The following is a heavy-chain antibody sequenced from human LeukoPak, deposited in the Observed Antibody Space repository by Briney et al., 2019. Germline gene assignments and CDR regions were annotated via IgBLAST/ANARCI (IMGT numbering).Heavy chain of an antibody. D-gene: IGHD4-17*01. CDR2: IYSGGST. CDR1: GFTVSSNY. V-gene: IGHV3-53*01. Sequence: GGSLRLSCAASGFTVSSNYMSWVRQAPGKGLEWVSVIYSGGSTYYADPVKGRFTISRDNSKNTLYLQMNSLRAEDTAVYYCASHDDYPRWYGMDVWGQGTTVTVSS. CDR3: ASHDDYPRWYGMDV. J-gene: IGHJ6*02.